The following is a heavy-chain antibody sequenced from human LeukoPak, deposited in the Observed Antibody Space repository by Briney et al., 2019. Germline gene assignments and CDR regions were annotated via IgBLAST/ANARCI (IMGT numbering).Heavy chain of an antibody. CDR3: ARGAGYCSSTSCYVFSVDYYYYGMDV. J-gene: IGHJ6*02. Sequence: GASVKVSCKASGYTFTSYGISWVRRAPGQGLEWMGWSSAYNGNTNYAQKLQGRVTMTTDTSTSTAYMELRSLRSDDTAVYYCARGAGYCSSTSCYVFSVDYYYYGMDVWGQGTTVTVSS. D-gene: IGHD2-2*01. CDR2: SSAYNGNT. CDR1: GYTFTSYG. V-gene: IGHV1-18*01.